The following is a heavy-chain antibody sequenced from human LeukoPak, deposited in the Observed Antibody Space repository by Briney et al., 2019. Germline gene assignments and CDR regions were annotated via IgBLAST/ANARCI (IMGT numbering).Heavy chain of an antibody. CDR3: ARVGLHDTFDI. V-gene: IGHV1-2*06. Sequence: ASVKVSCKASGYTFTGYYIHWVRQAPGQGLGWMGRINPNSGDTNYAQKFQGRVTMTRDTSISTAYMELSRLSFDDTAIYYCARVGLHDTFDIWGQGTMVTVSS. J-gene: IGHJ3*02. CDR1: GYTFTGYY. CDR2: INPNSGDT.